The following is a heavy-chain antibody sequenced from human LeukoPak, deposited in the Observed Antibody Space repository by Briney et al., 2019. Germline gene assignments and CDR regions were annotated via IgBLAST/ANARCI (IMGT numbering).Heavy chain of an antibody. Sequence: FXXXXXSXXRQAPGKGLEWVANIKQDGSEKYYVDSVKGRFTISRDNAKNSLYLQMNSLRAEDTAVYYCARSMVRDYWGQGTLVTVSS. V-gene: IGHV3-7*03. J-gene: IGHJ4*02. CDR1: FXXXX. CDR3: ARSMVRDY. CDR2: IKQDGSEK. D-gene: IGHD3-10*01.